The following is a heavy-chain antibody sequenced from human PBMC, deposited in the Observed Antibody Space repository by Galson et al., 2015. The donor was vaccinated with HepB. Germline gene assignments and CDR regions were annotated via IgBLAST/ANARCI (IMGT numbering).Heavy chain of an antibody. CDR2: IYPGDSDT. CDR1: GYSFTSYW. CDR3: ARRPKRSSSAKGGFDY. D-gene: IGHD6-13*01. V-gene: IGHV5-51*03. J-gene: IGHJ4*02. Sequence: QSGAEVKKPGESLKISCKGSGYSFTSYWIGWVRQMPGKGLEWMGIIYPGDSDTRYSPSFQGQVTVSADKSISTAYLQWSSLKASDTAMYYCARRPKRSSSAKGGFDYWGQGTLVTVSS.